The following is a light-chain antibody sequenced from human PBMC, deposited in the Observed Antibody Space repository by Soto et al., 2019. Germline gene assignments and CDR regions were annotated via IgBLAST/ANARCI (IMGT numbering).Light chain of an antibody. V-gene: IGKV3-20*01. J-gene: IGKJ3*01. CDR3: QQYGSSLFT. Sequence: EIVLTQSPGTLSLSPGERATLSCRASQSVSSNYLAWYQQKPGQAPRLLIYGASSRATGIPDRFSGSGSGTDFTRTISRLEPEDCAVDYCQQYGSSLFTFGPGTKVDI. CDR1: QSVSSNY. CDR2: GAS.